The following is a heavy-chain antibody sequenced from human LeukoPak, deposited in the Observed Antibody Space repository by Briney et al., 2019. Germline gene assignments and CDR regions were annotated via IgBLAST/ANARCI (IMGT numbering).Heavy chain of an antibody. D-gene: IGHD4-17*01. CDR2: ISAYNGNT. Sequence: ASVKVSCKASGYTFNNHYMYWVRQAPGQGLEWMGWISAYNGNTNYAQKLQGRVTMTTDTSTSTAYMELRSLRSDDTAVYYCARETTDGYYFDYWGQGTLVTVSS. CDR1: GYTFNNHY. V-gene: IGHV1-18*01. J-gene: IGHJ4*02. CDR3: ARETTDGYYFDY.